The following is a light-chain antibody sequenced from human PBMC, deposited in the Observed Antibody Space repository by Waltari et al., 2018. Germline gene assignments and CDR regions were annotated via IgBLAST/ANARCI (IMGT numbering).Light chain of an antibody. CDR3: SAYISSSTLEL. V-gene: IGLV2-14*03. Sequence: QSALTQPASVSGSPGQSITISCTGTSSDVGGYNYVSWYQQHPGKAPELMIFDVNNRPSGVSNRFSGSKSGNTASLTISGLQAEDEADYYCSAYISSSTLELFGGGTRLTVL. J-gene: IGLJ2*01. CDR1: SSDVGGYNY. CDR2: DVN.